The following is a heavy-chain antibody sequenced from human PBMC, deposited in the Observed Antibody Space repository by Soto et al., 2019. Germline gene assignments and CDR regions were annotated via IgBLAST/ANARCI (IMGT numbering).Heavy chain of an antibody. D-gene: IGHD3-10*01. CDR3: ARGRPITMVRGVPGWDYYYGMDV. J-gene: IGHJ6*02. V-gene: IGHV1-46*01. CDR2: INPSGGST. Sequence: ASVKVSCKASGYTFTSYYMHWVRQAPGQGLEWMGIINPSGGSTSYAQKFQGRVTMTRDTSTSTVYMELCSLRSEDTAVYYCARGRPITMVRGVPGWDYYYGMDVWGQGTTVTVSS. CDR1: GYTFTSYY.